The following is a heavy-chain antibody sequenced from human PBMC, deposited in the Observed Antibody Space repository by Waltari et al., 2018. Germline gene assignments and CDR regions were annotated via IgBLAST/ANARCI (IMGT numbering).Heavy chain of an antibody. CDR3: ARIYGSGTFIYMDV. J-gene: IGHJ6*03. Sequence: QVQLQESGPGLVKPSETLSLPCPVSGGPIISSYWSWIRHPAGKGLEWIGRIYPGATPYYNPSLQTRIMMSVDTSQNQFSLKLSSVTAADTAVYYCARIYGSGTFIYMDVWGKGTTVTVSS. D-gene: IGHD3-10*01. CDR2: IYPGATP. CDR1: GGPIISSY. V-gene: IGHV4-4*07.